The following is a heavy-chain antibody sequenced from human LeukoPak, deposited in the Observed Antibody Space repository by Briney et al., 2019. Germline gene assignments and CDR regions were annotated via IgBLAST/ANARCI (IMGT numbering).Heavy chain of an antibody. D-gene: IGHD3-10*01. J-gene: IGHJ6*02. Sequence: ASVKVSCKASGYTFTIYAMHWVRQAPGQRLEWMGWINAGNGNTKYSQKFQGRVTITRDTSASTAYMELSSLRSEDTAVYYCARGIMVPYYYGMDVWGQGTTVTVSS. CDR3: ARGIMVPYYYGMDV. CDR1: GYTFTIYA. V-gene: IGHV1-3*01. CDR2: INAGNGNT.